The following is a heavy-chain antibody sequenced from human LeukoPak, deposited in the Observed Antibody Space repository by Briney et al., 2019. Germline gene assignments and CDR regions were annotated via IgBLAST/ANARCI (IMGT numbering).Heavy chain of an antibody. CDR2: ISAYNGNT. CDR3: ARDRLCGGDCYSYYFDY. V-gene: IGHV1-18*01. Sequence: GASVKVSCKASGYTFTSYGISWVRQAPGQGLEWMGWISAYNGNTNYAQKLQGRVTMTTDTSTSTAYMELRSLRSDDTAVYYCARDRLCGGDCYSYYFDYWGQGTLVTVSS. CDR1: GYTFTSYG. J-gene: IGHJ4*02. D-gene: IGHD2-21*02.